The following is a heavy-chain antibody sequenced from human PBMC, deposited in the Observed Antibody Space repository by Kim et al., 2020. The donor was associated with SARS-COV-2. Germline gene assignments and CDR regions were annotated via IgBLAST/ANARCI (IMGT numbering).Heavy chain of an antibody. CDR1: GFTFSNYA. J-gene: IGHJ6*01. V-gene: IGHV3-33*01. CDR3: ARCKQHLADYYYHYGMD. Sequence: GGSLRLSCAASGFTFSNYAMHWVRQAPGKGLEWVAVIWYDGSKKYYGDSVKGRFTISRDNSKNTLYLQMNSLRAEDRAVYYCARCKQHLADYYYHYGMD. D-gene: IGHD6-13*01. CDR2: IWYDGSKK.